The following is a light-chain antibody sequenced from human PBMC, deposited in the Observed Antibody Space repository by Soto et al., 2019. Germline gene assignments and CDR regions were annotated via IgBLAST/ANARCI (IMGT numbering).Light chain of an antibody. CDR3: QKYSSVPV. Sequence: DIQMTQSPPSLSASVGDRVTITCRASQGIRNFVAWYQQKPGKAPKLLIYAASTLQSGVPSRFSGSGSGTDITLTINSLHPDDVATYSCQKYSSVPVFGPGTKVEIK. V-gene: IGKV1-27*01. CDR1: QGIRNF. CDR2: AAS. J-gene: IGKJ3*01.